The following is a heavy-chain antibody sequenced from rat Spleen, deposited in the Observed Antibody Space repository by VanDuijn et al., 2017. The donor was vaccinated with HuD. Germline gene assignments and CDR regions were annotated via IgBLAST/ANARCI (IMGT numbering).Heavy chain of an antibody. CDR3: STAGSGLDYYYAGGFDY. CDR2: ISYDGSGT. V-gene: IGHV5-20*01. Sequence: EVQLVESGGGLVQPGRSLKISCAASGFTFSDYYMAWVRQAPTKGLEWVATISYDGSGTYYRDSVKGRFTVSRDNAKSTLNLQMDSLRSEDTATYYCSTAGSGLDYYYAGGFDYWGQGVMVTVSS. D-gene: IGHD1-6*01. J-gene: IGHJ2*01. CDR1: GFTFSDYY.